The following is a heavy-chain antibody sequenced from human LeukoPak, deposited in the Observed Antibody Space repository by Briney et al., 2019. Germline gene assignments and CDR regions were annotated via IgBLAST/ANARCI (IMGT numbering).Heavy chain of an antibody. J-gene: IGHJ5*02. V-gene: IGHV1-69*05. Sequence: SVKVSCKTSGGTFNNSAISWVRQAPGQGLEWLGGIMPLFGTAGYAQKFQGRVTITKDESTRTVYLELTSLTSDDTAVYYCASDVHGDYGSGWFDPWGQGTLVSVSS. D-gene: IGHD4-17*01. CDR1: GGTFNNSA. CDR2: IMPLFGTA. CDR3: ASDVHGDYGSGWFDP.